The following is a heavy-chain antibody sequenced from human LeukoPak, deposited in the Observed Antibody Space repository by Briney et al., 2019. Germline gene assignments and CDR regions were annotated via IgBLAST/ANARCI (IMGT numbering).Heavy chain of an antibody. J-gene: IGHJ5*02. CDR3: AREWGSYYYGSGSYPYNWFDP. Sequence: SETLSLTCTVSGYSISSGYYRSWIRQPPGKGLEWIGYIYYSGSTNYNPSLKSRVTISVDTSKNQFSLKLSSVTAADTAVYYCAREWGSYYYGSGSYPYNWFDPWGQGTLVTVSS. D-gene: IGHD3-10*01. V-gene: IGHV4-61*01. CDR1: GYSISSGYY. CDR2: IYYSGST.